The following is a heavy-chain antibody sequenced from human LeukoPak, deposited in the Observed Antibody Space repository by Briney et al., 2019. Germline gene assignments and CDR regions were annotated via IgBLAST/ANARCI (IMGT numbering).Heavy chain of an antibody. J-gene: IGHJ5*02. CDR2: ISSSSSYI. Sequence: AGGSLRLSCAASGFTFSSYSMNWVRQAPGKGLEWVSSISSSSSYIYYADSVKGRFTISRDSSKNTLYLQMNSLRAEDTAVYYCVTRLAWGQGTLVTVSS. D-gene: IGHD3-16*01. CDR3: VTRLA. CDR1: GFTFSSYS. V-gene: IGHV3-21*04.